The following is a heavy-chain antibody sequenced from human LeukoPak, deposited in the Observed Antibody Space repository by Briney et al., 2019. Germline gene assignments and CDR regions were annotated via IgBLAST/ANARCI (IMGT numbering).Heavy chain of an antibody. CDR1: GDSMSGYY. CDR2: IYYSGST. D-gene: IGHD4-11*01. V-gene: IGHV4-59*01. CDR3: ARGDYSNYYGGNWFDP. J-gene: IGHJ5*02. Sequence: SETLSLTCTVSGDSMSGYYWSWIRQPPGKGLEWIGYIYYSGSTNYNPSLKSRVTISVDTSKNQFSLKLSSVTAADTAVYYCARGDYSNYYGGNWFDPWGQGTLVTVSS.